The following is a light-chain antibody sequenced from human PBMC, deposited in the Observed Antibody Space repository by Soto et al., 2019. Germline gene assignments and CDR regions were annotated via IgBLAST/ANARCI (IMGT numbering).Light chain of an antibody. Sequence: DIQMTQSPSSLSASVGDRVTITCRASQGISNYLAWYQKKPGKVPKLLIYAAYTLQSGVPSRFSGSGSGTDFTLTMSRLQPEDLATYYCKKYNIAQWTFAQGTMVEIK. J-gene: IGKJ1*01. V-gene: IGKV1-27*01. CDR1: QGISNY. CDR3: KKYNIAQWT. CDR2: AAY.